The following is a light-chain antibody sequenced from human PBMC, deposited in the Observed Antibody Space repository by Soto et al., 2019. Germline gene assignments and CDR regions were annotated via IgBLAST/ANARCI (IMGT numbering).Light chain of an antibody. J-gene: IGLJ2*01. V-gene: IGLV2-14*03. CDR3: SSYASSSSVV. CDR1: SSDIVAYNY. CDR2: GVI. Sequence: QSALTQPASVSGSPGQSITISCTGTSSDIVAYNYVSWYQQHPGKAPKLIIYGVINRPSGISNRFSGSKSGNTASLTFSGLQGEDEADYFCSSYASSSSVVFGGGTKLTVL.